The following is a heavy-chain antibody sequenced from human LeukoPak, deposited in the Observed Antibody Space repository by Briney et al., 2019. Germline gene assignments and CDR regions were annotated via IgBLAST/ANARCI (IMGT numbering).Heavy chain of an antibody. Sequence: SETLSLTCTVSGGSISSSSYYWGWICQPPGKGLEWIGSIYYSGSTYYNPSLKSRVTISVDTSKNQFSLKLSSVTAADTAVYYCARGEDYDSSGYWDYWGQGTLVTVSS. V-gene: IGHV4-39*07. J-gene: IGHJ4*02. CDR2: IYYSGST. CDR1: GGSISSSSYY. D-gene: IGHD3-22*01. CDR3: ARGEDYDSSGYWDY.